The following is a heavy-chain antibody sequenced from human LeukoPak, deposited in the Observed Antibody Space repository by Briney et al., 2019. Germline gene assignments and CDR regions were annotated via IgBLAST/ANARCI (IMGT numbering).Heavy chain of an antibody. J-gene: IGHJ5*01. CDR3: ARDLWNFYDDSGYNRDFDS. CDR1: TSR. CDR2: IGTYGGDT. V-gene: IGHV1-18*01. D-gene: IGHD3-22*01. Sequence: ASVKVSCKATSRISWVRQAPGQGLEWMGWIGTYGGDTYYAQKFQVRITVTTDTSTSTVYMELRNLRSADTAVYYCARDLWNFYDDSGYNRDFDSWGQGTLVTVSS.